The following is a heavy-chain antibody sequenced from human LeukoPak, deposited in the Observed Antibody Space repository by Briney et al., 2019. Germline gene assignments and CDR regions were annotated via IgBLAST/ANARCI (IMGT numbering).Heavy chain of an antibody. CDR1: GYTLTELS. CDR3: ATELGVERYNWFDP. Sequence: ASVKVSCKVSGYTLTELSMHWVRQAPGKGLEWMGGFDPEDGETIYAQKFQGRVTMTEDTSTDTAYMELSSLRSEDTAVYYCATELGVERYNWFDPWGQGTLVTVSS. J-gene: IGHJ5*02. CDR2: FDPEDGET. V-gene: IGHV1-24*01. D-gene: IGHD7-27*01.